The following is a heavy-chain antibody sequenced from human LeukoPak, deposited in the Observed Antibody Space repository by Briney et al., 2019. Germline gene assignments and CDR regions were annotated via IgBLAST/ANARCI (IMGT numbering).Heavy chain of an antibody. CDR3: ARDYGGNYWYFDL. Sequence: GGSLRLSCAASGFNFSSYSMNWVRQAPGKGLEWVALIWQDGSNQYYADSVKGRFTISRDNSKNTLYLQMNSLRAEDTAVYYCARDYGGNYWYFDLWGRGTLVIVSS. D-gene: IGHD4-23*01. V-gene: IGHV3-33*08. CDR1: GFNFSSYS. CDR2: IWQDGSNQ. J-gene: IGHJ2*01.